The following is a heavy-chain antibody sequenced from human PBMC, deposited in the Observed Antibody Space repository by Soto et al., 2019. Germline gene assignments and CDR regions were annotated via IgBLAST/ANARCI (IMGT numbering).Heavy chain of an antibody. CDR1: VESFSGHY. CDR3: ERLGNHDVFDM. J-gene: IGHJ3*02. CDR2: INHAGSA. V-gene: IGHV4-34*02. Sequence: EQLQQWGAGLLKPSETLSLTCAVYVESFSGHYWTWVRQSPGKGLEWIGEINHAGSANYNPSLKSRSIISIDTSKNQFSLNLTSVTAADSALYYCERLGNHDVFDMWGQGTMVTVSS.